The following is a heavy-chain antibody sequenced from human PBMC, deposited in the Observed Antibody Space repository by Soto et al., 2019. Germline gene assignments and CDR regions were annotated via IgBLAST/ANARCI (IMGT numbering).Heavy chain of an antibody. V-gene: IGHV4-38-2*01. D-gene: IGHD6-13*01. CDR2: IYHSGST. Sequence: SETLSLTCAVSGYSISSGYYWGWIRQPPGKGLEWIGSIYHSGSTYDNPALKSRVTISVDTSKNQFSLKLSSVPAADTAVSYCARSGYSSSWDHFDYWGQGTLVTVSS. CDR1: GYSISSGYY. CDR3: ARSGYSSSWDHFDY. J-gene: IGHJ4*02.